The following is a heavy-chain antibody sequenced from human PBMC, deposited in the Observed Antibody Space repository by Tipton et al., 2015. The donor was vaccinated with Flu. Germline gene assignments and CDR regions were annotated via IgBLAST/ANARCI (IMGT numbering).Heavy chain of an antibody. Sequence: TLSLTCTVSGGSISSYYWSWIRQPPGKGLEGIGFIYDGGSTNYKPSLKSRVTISVDTSKYQFSLKLSSVTAADADVYYCARGYYYAVDIWGQGTMVTVSS. CDR3: ARGYYYAVDI. D-gene: IGHD3-16*01. V-gene: IGHV4-59*01. J-gene: IGHJ3*02. CDR2: IYDGGST. CDR1: GGSISSYY.